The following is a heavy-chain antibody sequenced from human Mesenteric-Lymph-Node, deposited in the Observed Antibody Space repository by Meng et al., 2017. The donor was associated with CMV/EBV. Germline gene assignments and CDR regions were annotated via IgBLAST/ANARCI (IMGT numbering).Heavy chain of an antibody. CDR2: INPNSGGT. CDR1: GGTFSSYT. Sequence: ASVKVSCKASGGTFSSYTISWVRQAPGQGLEWMGWINPNSGGTNYAQKFQGRVTMTRDTSISTAYMELSRLTSDDTAVYYCARDLVVVIPDDLWGQGTLVTVSS. V-gene: IGHV1-2*02. J-gene: IGHJ5*02. D-gene: IGHD2-2*01. CDR3: ARDLVVVIPDDL.